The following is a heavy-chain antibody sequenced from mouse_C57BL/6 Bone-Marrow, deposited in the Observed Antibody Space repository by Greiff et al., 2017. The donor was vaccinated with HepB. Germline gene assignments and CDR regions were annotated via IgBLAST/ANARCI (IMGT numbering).Heavy chain of an antibody. D-gene: IGHD3-3*01. J-gene: IGHJ4*01. CDR1: GYAFSSSW. CDR2: IYPGDGDT. CDR3: AREGPP. Sequence: VQLQQSGPELVKPGASVEISCKASGYAFSSSWMNWVKQRPGKGLEWIGRIYPGDGDTNYNGKFKGKATLTADKSSSTAYMQLSSLTSEDSAVYFCAREGPPWGQGTSVTVSS. V-gene: IGHV1-82*01.